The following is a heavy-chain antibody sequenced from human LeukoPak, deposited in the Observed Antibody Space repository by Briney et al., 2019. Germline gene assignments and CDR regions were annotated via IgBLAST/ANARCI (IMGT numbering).Heavy chain of an antibody. V-gene: IGHV4-59*11. CDR3: ARDRSLGIIDY. CDR1: GDSISSHY. CDR2: IYYSGST. D-gene: IGHD3-16*01. Sequence: PSETLSLTCIVSGDSISSHYWSWIQQPPGKGLEWIGYIYYSGSTNYNPALKSRVTISVDASKNHLTLRLTAVTAADTAVYYCARDRSLGIIDYWGQGTLVTVSS. J-gene: IGHJ4*02.